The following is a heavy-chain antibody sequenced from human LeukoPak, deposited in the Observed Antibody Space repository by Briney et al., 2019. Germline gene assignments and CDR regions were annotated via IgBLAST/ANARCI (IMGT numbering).Heavy chain of an antibody. J-gene: IGHJ4*02. CDR1: GFTFNNYW. V-gene: IGHV3-7*01. CDR3: ARDQRVTGRPDIDY. Sequence: GGSLRLSCAASGFTFNNYWMTWVRQAPGKGLEWVANIKPDGSEKYYVDSVKGRFTISRDNAKNTLYLQMNNLRAEDTAMYYCARDQRVTGRPDIDYWGQGTLVIVSS. CDR2: IKPDGSEK. D-gene: IGHD6-6*01.